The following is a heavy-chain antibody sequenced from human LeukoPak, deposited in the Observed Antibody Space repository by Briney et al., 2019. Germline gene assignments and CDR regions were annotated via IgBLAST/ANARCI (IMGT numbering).Heavy chain of an antibody. CDR1: GYTFTSYD. CDR2: MNPNSGNT. J-gene: IGHJ3*02. D-gene: IGHD3-22*01. CDR3: ARERWQQYYYDSSGPDEGAFDI. V-gene: IGHV1-8*01. Sequence: ASVKVSCKASGYTFTSYDINWVRQATGQGLEWMGWMNPNSGNTGYAQKFQGRVTMTRNTSISTAYMELSSLRSEDTAVYYCARERWQQYYYDSSGPDEGAFDIWGQGTMVTVSS.